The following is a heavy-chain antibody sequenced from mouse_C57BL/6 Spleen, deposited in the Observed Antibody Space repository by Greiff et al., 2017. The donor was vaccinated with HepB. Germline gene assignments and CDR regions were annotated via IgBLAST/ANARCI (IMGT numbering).Heavy chain of an antibody. J-gene: IGHJ1*03. D-gene: IGHD2-4*01. V-gene: IGHV1-26*01. CDR1: GYTFTDYY. CDR2: INPNNGGT. CDR3: ARGGLRRGDYWYFDV. Sequence: VQLQQSGPELVKPGASVKISCKASGYTFTDYYMNWVKQSHGKSLEWIGDINPNNGGTRYNQKFKGKATLTVDKSASTAYMELRSLTSEDSAVYYCARGGLRRGDYWYFDVWGTGTTVTVSS.